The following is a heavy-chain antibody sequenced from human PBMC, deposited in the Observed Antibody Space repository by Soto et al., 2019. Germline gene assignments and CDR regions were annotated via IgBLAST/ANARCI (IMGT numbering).Heavy chain of an antibody. CDR1: GCTFSSYA. CDR2: IIPIFGTA. CDR3: AILAARRYYDYGMDV. D-gene: IGHD6-6*01. J-gene: IGHJ6*02. Sequence: SVKVSCKASGCTFSSYAISWVRQARGQGLEWMGGIIPIFGTANYAQKFQGRVTITADKSTSTAYMELSSLRSEDTAVYYCAILAARRYYDYGMDVWGQGTTVTVSS. V-gene: IGHV1-69*06.